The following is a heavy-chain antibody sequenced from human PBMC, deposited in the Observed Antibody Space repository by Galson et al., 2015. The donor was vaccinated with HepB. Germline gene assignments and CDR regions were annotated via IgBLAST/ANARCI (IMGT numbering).Heavy chain of an antibody. CDR3: VRNSLDSEPGY. D-gene: IGHD4-11*01. CDR1: GFIFSSYW. CDR2: INSDESIT. J-gene: IGHJ4*02. Sequence: SLRLSCAASGFIFSSYWMHWVRQAPGKGLVWVSRINSDESITSYADSVKGRFTISRDNAENTLYLQMNSLRADDTAVYYCVRNSLDSEPGYWGQGTLVTVSS. V-gene: IGHV3-74*01.